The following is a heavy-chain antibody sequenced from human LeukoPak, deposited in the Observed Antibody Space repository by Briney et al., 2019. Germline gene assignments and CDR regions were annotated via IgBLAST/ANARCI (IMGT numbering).Heavy chain of an antibody. Sequence: SGGSLRLSCAASGFTFSSYAMSWVRQAPGKGLEWVSAISGSAGSTYFADSVKGRFTISRDYSKNTLFLQMNSLRTEDTAVYYCAKGKRGAMIILAAPIDYWGQGTLVTVSS. CDR2: ISGSAGST. CDR1: GFTFSSYA. V-gene: IGHV3-23*01. CDR3: AKGKRGAMIILAAPIDY. D-gene: IGHD3-22*01. J-gene: IGHJ4*02.